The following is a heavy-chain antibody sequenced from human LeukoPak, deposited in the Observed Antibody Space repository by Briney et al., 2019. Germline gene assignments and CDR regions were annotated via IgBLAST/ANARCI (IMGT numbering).Heavy chain of an antibody. CDR2: IFNSGTT. J-gene: IGHJ4*02. V-gene: IGHV4-59*01. CDR3: ARDWGDGNYFDY. Sequence: SETLSLTRSVSGGSISNYLWSWIRQPPGKGLESIGCIFNSGTTNYNPSLKSRVTISVDTSKKQFSLKLSSVNAADTAGYYCARDWGDGNYFDYWGQGTLVTVSS. D-gene: IGHD5-24*01. CDR1: GGSISNYL.